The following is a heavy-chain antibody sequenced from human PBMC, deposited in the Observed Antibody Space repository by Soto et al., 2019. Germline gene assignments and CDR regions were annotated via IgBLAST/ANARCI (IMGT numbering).Heavy chain of an antibody. D-gene: IGHD3-16*02. J-gene: IGHJ3*02. Sequence: QPGGSLRLSCAASGFTFSSYGMHWVRQAPGKGLEWVAVIWYDGSNKYYADSVKGRFTISRDNSKNTLYLQMNSLRAEDTAVYYCARSIMITFGGVIADDAFDIWGQGTMVTVSS. CDR2: IWYDGSNK. CDR1: GFTFSSYG. CDR3: ARSIMITFGGVIADDAFDI. V-gene: IGHV3-33*01.